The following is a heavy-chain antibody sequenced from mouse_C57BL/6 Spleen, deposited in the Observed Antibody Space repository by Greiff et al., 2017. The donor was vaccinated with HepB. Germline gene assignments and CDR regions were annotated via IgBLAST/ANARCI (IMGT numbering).Heavy chain of an antibody. Sequence: QVQLKESGAELARPGASVKLSCKASGYTFTSYGISWVKQRTGQGLEWIGEIYPRSGNTYYNEKFKGKATLTADKSSSTAYMELRSLTSEDSAVYFCAREGSNYGYFDYWGQGTTLTVSS. V-gene: IGHV1-81*01. D-gene: IGHD2-5*01. CDR3: AREGSNYGYFDY. J-gene: IGHJ2*01. CDR1: GYTFTSYG. CDR2: IYPRSGNT.